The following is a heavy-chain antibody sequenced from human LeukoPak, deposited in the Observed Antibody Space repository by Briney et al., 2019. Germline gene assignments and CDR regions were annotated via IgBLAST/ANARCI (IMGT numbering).Heavy chain of an antibody. J-gene: IGHJ4*02. V-gene: IGHV1-2*02. Sequence: ASVKVSCKASGCTFTGYYMHWVRQAPGQGLEWMGWINPNSGGTNYAQKFQGRVTMTRDTSISTAYMELSRLRSDDTAVYYCARVGAHLIAAAEVDYWGQGTLVTVSS. CDR3: ARVGAHLIAAAEVDY. CDR1: GCTFTGYY. CDR2: INPNSGGT. D-gene: IGHD6-13*01.